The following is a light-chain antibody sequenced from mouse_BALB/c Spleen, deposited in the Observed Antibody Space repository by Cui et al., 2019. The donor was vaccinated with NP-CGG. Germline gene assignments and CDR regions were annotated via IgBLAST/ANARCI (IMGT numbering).Light chain of an antibody. CDR2: GTN. CDR1: TGAVTTSNY. J-gene: IGLJ1*01. V-gene: IGLV1*01. CDR3: ALWYSNHWV. Sequence: AVVTRQTALTTPPGETVKLTCRSSTGAVTTSNYANWVQEKPDHLFTGLIGGTNNRVPGVPARFSGSLIGDKAALTITGAQTEDEAIYFCALWYSNHWVFGGGTKLTVL.